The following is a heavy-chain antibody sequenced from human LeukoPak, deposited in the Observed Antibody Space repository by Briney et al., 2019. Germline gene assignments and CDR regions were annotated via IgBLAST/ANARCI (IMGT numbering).Heavy chain of an antibody. CDR2: ISWNSDSM. V-gene: IGHV3-9*01. CDR3: ARDRRRGIAAAGIIDY. CDR1: GFTFDDYA. J-gene: IGHJ4*02. Sequence: PGRSLRLSCAASGFTFDDYAMHWVRQAPGKGLEWVSGISWNSDSMGYADSVKGRFTISRDNAKNTLYLQMNSLRAEDTAVYYCARDRRRGIAAAGIIDYWGQGTLVTVSS. D-gene: IGHD6-13*01.